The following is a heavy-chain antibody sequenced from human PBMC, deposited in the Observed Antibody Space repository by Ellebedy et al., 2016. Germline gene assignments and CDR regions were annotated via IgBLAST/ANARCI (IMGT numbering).Heavy chain of an antibody. CDR3: TTMDTSSR. Sequence: GESLKISXAASGFTFSSYWMHWVRQAPGKGLVWVSRINSDGSSTSYADSVKGRFTISRDNAKNTLYLQMNSLRAEDTAVYYCTTMDTSSRWGQGTLVTVSS. V-gene: IGHV3-74*01. CDR1: GFTFSSYW. D-gene: IGHD5-18*01. J-gene: IGHJ4*02. CDR2: INSDGSST.